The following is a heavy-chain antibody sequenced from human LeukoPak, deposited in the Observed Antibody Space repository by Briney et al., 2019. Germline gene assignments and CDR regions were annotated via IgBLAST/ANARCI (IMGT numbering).Heavy chain of an antibody. Sequence: GRSLRLSCAASGFTFSSYGMHWVRQAPGKGLEWVAVISYDGSNKYYADSVKGRFTISRDNSKNTLYLQMNSLRAEDTAVYYCARARGYCSSTSCYFDYWGQGTLATVSS. J-gene: IGHJ4*02. V-gene: IGHV3-30*03. CDR1: GFTFSSYG. D-gene: IGHD2-2*01. CDR2: ISYDGSNK. CDR3: ARARGYCSSTSCYFDY.